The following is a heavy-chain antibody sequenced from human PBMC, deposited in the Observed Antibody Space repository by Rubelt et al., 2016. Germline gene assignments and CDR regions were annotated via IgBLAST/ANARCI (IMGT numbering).Heavy chain of an antibody. D-gene: IGHD6-13*01. CDR1: GGSFSGYY. Sequence: QVQLQQWGAGLLKPSETLSLTCAVYGGSFSGYYWSWIRQPPGKGLEWIGEINHSGSTNNNPSLKSRFTISVDTSNDHVSRRLSSVTGADTAVYYCARGLARAAAAPRRLWFDPWGQGTLVTVSS. CDR2: INHSGST. J-gene: IGHJ5*02. CDR3: ARGLARAAAAPRRLWFDP. V-gene: IGHV4-34*01.